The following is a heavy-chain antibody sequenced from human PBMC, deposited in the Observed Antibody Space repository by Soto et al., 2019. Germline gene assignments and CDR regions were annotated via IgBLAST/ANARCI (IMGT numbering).Heavy chain of an antibody. CDR2: IIPIFGTA. V-gene: IGHV1-69*06. Sequence: QVQLVQSGAEVKKPGSSVTVSCKASGGTFSSYAISWVRQAPGQGLEWMGGIIPIFGTANYAQKFQGRVTITADKSTSTAYMELSSLRSEDTAVYYCARKGLRDGYNQYYFDYWGQGTLVTVSS. CDR3: ARKGLRDGYNQYYFDY. D-gene: IGHD5-12*01. J-gene: IGHJ4*02. CDR1: GGTFSSYA.